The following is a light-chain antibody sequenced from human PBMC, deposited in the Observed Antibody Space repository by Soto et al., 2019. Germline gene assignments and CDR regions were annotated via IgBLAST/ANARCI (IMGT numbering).Light chain of an antibody. Sequence: QSALTQPASVSGSPGQSITISCTGTSSDVGNYNLVSWYQQHPGKAPKLIIYEVTKRPSGVSNRFSASKSGNTASLTISGLQAEDEDDYYCCSYAGSSTYVFGTGTKLTVL. CDR3: CSYAGSSTYV. V-gene: IGLV2-23*02. J-gene: IGLJ1*01. CDR2: EVT. CDR1: SSDVGNYNL.